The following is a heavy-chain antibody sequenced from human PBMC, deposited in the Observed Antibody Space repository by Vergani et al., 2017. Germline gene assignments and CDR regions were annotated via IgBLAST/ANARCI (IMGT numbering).Heavy chain of an antibody. J-gene: IGHJ4*02. CDR2: IYPGDSEN. CDR1: GYSFTSYW. Sequence: EVQLVQSGAEVKKPGESLKISCKGSGYSFTSYWIGWVRQMPGKGLEWMGIIYPGDSENRYSPSFQGQVTSSADKSISTAYLQWSSLKASDTAMYYCARQGPYCSGGSCYCDYWGQGTLVTVSS. CDR3: ARQGPYCSGGSCYCDY. V-gene: IGHV5-51*01. D-gene: IGHD2-15*01.